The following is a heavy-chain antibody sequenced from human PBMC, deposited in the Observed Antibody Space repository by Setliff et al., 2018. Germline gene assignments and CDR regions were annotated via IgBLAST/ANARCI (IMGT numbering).Heavy chain of an antibody. CDR1: GYTFTNYG. CDR2: IITNTGKT. J-gene: IGHJ3*01. V-gene: IGHV1-18*01. Sequence: ASVKVSCKASGYTFTNYGFTWVRQAPGQGLEWMGMIITNTGKTSYPKKFQGRVTMTTDTYTGTGYMELRSLTSDDTAVYFCARFGGSCSNSSCYASDLWGQGTMVTVSS. D-gene: IGHD2-2*01. CDR3: ARFGGSCSNSSCYASDL.